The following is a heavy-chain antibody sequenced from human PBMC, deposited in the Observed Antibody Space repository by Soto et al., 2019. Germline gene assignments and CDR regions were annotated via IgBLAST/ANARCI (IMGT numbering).Heavy chain of an antibody. CDR3: ARVGRLITAAGLLDA. CDR2: IYYSGST. Sequence: SETLSLTCTISNGSIGSYYWTWIRQPPGKGLEWIGHIYYSGSTNYNPSLKSRLTLSLDTSKNQFSLKLTSVTAADTAVYYCARVGRLITAAGLLDAWGQGTLVTVS. D-gene: IGHD6-13*01. V-gene: IGHV4-59*01. CDR1: NGSIGSYY. J-gene: IGHJ5*02.